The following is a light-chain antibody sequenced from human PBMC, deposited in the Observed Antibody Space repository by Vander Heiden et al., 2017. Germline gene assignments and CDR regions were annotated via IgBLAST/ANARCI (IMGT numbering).Light chain of an antibody. V-gene: IGKV4-1*01. CDR2: WAS. CDR3: QQYYTTPWT. CDR1: QSVLYSSNNINY. Sequence: DIVMTQSTDSLAVSLGERATINCKSSQSVLYSSNNINYLAWYQQKPGQPPKLLIYWASTRESGVPDRFSGSGSGTDFTLTISSLQAEDVAVYYCQQYYTTPWTFGQGTKVEIK. J-gene: IGKJ1*01.